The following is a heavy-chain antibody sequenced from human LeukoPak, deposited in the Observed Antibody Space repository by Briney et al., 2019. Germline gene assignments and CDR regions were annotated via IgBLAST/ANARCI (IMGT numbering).Heavy chain of an antibody. CDR1: GFTFSSYA. CDR3: AKEQDSKGYFDY. D-gene: IGHD2-15*01. J-gene: IGHJ4*02. V-gene: IGHV3-23*01. CDR2: ISGSGGRA. Sequence: PGGSLRLSCAASGFTFSSYAMSWVRQAPGKGLVWVSAISGSGGRAYYADSVKGRFTISRDNSKNTLYLQMNSLRAEDTAVYYCAKEQDSKGYFDYWGQGTLVTVSS.